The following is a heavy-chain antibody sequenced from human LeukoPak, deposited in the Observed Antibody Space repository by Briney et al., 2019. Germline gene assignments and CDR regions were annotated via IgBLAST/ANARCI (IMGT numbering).Heavy chain of an antibody. J-gene: IGHJ4*02. Sequence: GRSLRLSCAASGFTFSNYGMHWVRQAPGKGLEWVGVIWYDGSKKEYADSVKGRFTISRDNSKNTLYLQMNSLRAEDTAVYYCARDKNYSPDYWGQGTLVTVSS. CDR1: GFTFSNYG. V-gene: IGHV3-33*08. D-gene: IGHD2-21*01. CDR3: ARDKNYSPDY. CDR2: IWYDGSKK.